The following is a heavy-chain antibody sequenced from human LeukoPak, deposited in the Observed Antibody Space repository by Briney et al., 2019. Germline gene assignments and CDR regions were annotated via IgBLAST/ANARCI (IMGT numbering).Heavy chain of an antibody. CDR2: ISYDGRDQ. V-gene: IGHV3-30*04. J-gene: IGHJ4*02. D-gene: IGHD1-26*01. CDR3: ARGRGSYSADY. CDR1: GFTFRNYA. Sequence: SGGSLRLSCAASGFTFRNYAIHWVRQAPGKGLEWVAVISYDGRDQYYADSVKSQLTISRDNSKNTLYLQMNSLRAEDTAVYYCARGRGSYSADYWGQGTLVTVSS.